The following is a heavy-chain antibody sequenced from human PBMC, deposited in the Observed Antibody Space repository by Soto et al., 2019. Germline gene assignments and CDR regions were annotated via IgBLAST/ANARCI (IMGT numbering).Heavy chain of an antibody. J-gene: IGHJ6*03. CDR1: GYTFTSHG. CDR3: ARMIRGSNIDYYYYMDV. D-gene: IGHD3-10*01. V-gene: IGHV1-18*01. Sequence: ASVKVSCKASGYTFTSHGIIWVRQAPGQGLEWMGWISTSNGDTNYAQKLLGRVTVTTDTSTGTAYMELRSLRSEDTAVYYCARMIRGSNIDYYYYMDVWGKGTTVTVSS. CDR2: ISTSNGDT.